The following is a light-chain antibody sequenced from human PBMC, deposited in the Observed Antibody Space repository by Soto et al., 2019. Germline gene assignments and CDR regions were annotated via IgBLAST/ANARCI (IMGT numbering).Light chain of an antibody. CDR3: LRYGDSPPAYT. CDR1: QSVSSRN. J-gene: IGKJ2*01. V-gene: IGKV3-20*01. CDR2: GAS. Sequence: EIVLTQSPGTVSLSPGERATLSCRASQSVSSRNLAWYRQKPGQAPSLLIFGASNRATGIPDRISGSGSGTDFTLTISRLAPEDSAVYYCLRYGDSPPAYTFGQGTKLEIK.